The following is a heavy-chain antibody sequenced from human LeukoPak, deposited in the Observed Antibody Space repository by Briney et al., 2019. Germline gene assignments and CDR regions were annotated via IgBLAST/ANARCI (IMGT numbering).Heavy chain of an antibody. CDR3: ARQRGSFVFDY. J-gene: IGHJ4*02. D-gene: IGHD2-15*01. V-gene: IGHV5-10-1*01. CDR2: IDPSDSYT. CDR1: GYNFTNYW. Sequence: GESLKISCKGSGYNFTNYWITWVRQMPRKGLEWMGRIDPSDSYTNYSPSFQGHVTISTDKSISTAYVQWSSLRASDTAMYYCARQRGSFVFDYWGQGTLVTVSS.